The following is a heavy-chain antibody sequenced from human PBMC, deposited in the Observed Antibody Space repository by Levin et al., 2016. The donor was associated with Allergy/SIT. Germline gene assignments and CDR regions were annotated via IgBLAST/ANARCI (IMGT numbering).Heavy chain of an antibody. Sequence: WVRQAPGQGLEWMGGIIPIFGTANYAQKFQGRVTITADKSTSTAYMELSSLRSEDTAVYYCAREGLRRAVYYDFWSGYSLYGMDVWGQGTTVTVSS. CDR2: IIPIFGTA. D-gene: IGHD3-3*01. J-gene: IGHJ6*02. CDR3: AREGLRRAVYYDFWSGYSLYGMDV. V-gene: IGHV1-69*06.